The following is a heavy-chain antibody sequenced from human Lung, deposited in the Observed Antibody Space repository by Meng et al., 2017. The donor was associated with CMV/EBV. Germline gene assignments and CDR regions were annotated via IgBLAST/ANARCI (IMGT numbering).Heavy chain of an antibody. J-gene: IGHJ6*02. CDR2: ISGYNGYT. V-gene: IGHV1-18*01. D-gene: IGHD3-10*01. Sequence: WVRQAPGGGLGWMGWISGYNGYTIYTQSLQGRVTMTIEESRSTAYMELRGLRLDDTAVYYCARKTFYHGSGSYYNVNYNYYYGMDVWGQGTAVTVSS. CDR3: ARKTFYHGSGSYYNVNYNYYYGMDV.